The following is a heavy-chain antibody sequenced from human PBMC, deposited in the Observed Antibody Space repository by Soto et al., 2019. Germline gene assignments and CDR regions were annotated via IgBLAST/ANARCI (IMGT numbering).Heavy chain of an antibody. Sequence: QVQLRQWGAGLLKPSETLSLTCAVYGGSIDHYYWTWIRQPPGKGLEWVGEINHSGSTNYNPSLKSRVAISLHTSKNQFSLGLNSVTAEDTAVYYCARRGGGNFPYYFDFWGQGTLVPVSS. CDR3: ARRGGGNFPYYFDF. D-gene: IGHD3-16*01. V-gene: IGHV4-34*01. J-gene: IGHJ4*02. CDR2: INHSGST. CDR1: GGSIDHYY.